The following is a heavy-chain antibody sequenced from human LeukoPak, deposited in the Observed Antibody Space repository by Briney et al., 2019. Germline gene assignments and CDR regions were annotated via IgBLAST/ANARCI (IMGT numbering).Heavy chain of an antibody. V-gene: IGHV3-23*01. Sequence: GGSLRLSCAASGFTFSSYVMSWVRQAPGKGLEWVSAISGSGGSTYYADSVKGRFTISRDNSKNTLYLQMNSLRAEDTAVYYCARAPPVLRYFDWYLYFDYWGQGTLVTVSS. CDR1: GFTFSSYV. CDR3: ARAPPVLRYFDWYLYFDY. J-gene: IGHJ4*02. CDR2: ISGSGGST. D-gene: IGHD3-9*01.